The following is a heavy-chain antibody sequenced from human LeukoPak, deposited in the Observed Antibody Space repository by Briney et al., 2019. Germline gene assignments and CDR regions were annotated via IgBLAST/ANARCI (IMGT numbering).Heavy chain of an antibody. CDR1: GYTFTSYY. Sequence: ASVKVSCKASGYTFTSYYMHWVRQAPGQGLEWMGWISAYNGNTNYAQKLQGRVTMTTDTSTSTAYMELRSLRSDDTAVYYCARVVRYGGAFDIWGQGTMVTVSS. V-gene: IGHV1-18*04. D-gene: IGHD3-10*01. CDR2: ISAYNGNT. J-gene: IGHJ3*02. CDR3: ARVVRYGGAFDI.